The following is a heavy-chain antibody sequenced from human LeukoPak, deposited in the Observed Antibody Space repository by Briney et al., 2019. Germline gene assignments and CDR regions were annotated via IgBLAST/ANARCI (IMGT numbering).Heavy chain of an antibody. CDR2: IYSGGST. CDR1: GFTVSSNY. D-gene: IGHD6-13*01. J-gene: IGHJ6*02. Sequence: GGSLRLSCAASGFTVSSNYMSWVRQAPGKGLEWVSVIYSGGSTYYADSVKGRFTISRDNSKNTLYLQMNSLRAEDTAVYYCAREPSIAAAGTYYGMDVWGQGTTVTVSS. CDR3: AREPSIAAAGTYYGMDV. V-gene: IGHV3-53*01.